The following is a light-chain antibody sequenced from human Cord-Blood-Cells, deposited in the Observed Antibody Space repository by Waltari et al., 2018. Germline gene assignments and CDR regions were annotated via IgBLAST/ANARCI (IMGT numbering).Light chain of an antibody. Sequence: QSALTQPRSVSGSPGQSVTISRTGTSSDVGGYNSVSWYQQHPVKAPKLMIYDVSKRPSGVPDRFSGSKSGNTASLTISGLQAEDEADYYCCSYAGSYTLVFGGGTKLTVL. V-gene: IGLV2-11*01. CDR2: DVS. CDR1: SSDVGGYNS. CDR3: CSYAGSYTLV. J-gene: IGLJ3*02.